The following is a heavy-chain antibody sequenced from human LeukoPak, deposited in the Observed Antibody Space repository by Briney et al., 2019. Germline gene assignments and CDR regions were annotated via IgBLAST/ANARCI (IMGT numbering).Heavy chain of an antibody. V-gene: IGHV3-30*02. J-gene: IGHJ6*03. CDR1: GFTFSSYG. Sequence: GGSLRLSCAASGFTFSSYGMHWVRQAPGKGLEWVAFIRYDGSNKYYADSVKGRFTISRDNSKNTLYLQMNSLRDEDTAVYYCAKGPEGTSWYGVYYYYYMDVWGKGTTVTISS. D-gene: IGHD6-13*01. CDR3: AKGPEGTSWYGVYYYYYMDV. CDR2: IRYDGSNK.